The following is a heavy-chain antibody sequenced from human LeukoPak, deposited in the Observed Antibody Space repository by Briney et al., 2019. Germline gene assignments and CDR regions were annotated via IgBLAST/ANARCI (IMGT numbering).Heavy chain of an antibody. V-gene: IGHV4-39*01. CDR1: GGSISSSPYY. CDR3: ARPLTGYSYFDY. CDR2: VYYSGST. J-gene: IGHJ4*02. Sequence: SETLSLTCTVSGGSISSSPYYWGWIRQPPGKGLEWIGSVYYSGSTSYNPPLKSRVTIPVDTSKNQFSLKLNSVTAADKAVYYCARPLTGYSYFDYWGQGTLVTVSS. D-gene: IGHD3-9*01.